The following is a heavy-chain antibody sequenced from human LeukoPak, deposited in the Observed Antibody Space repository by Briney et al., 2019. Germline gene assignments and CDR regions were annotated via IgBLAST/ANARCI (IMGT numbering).Heavy chain of an antibody. CDR1: GFTFSNFW. CDR2: INDDGSAT. V-gene: IGHV3-74*01. D-gene: IGHD3-10*01. CDR3: ASLTYGPDY. Sequence: PGGSLRLSCAASGFTFSNFWMHWVRQAPGKGLVWVSGINDDGSATYYVDSVKGRLTISRDNAKNTLSLQMNSLRAEDTAVYYCASLTYGPDYWGQGTLVTVSS. J-gene: IGHJ4*02.